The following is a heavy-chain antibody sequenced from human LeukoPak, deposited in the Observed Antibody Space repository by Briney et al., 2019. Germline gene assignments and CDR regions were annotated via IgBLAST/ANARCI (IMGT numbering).Heavy chain of an antibody. Sequence: PETLSLTCAVYGGSFSGYYWSWIRQPPGKGLEWIGEINHSGSTNYNPSLKSRVTISVDTSKNQFSLKLSSVTAADTAVYYCAAFGELRFDPWGQGTLVTVSS. V-gene: IGHV4-34*01. D-gene: IGHD3-10*01. J-gene: IGHJ5*02. CDR2: INHSGST. CDR3: AAFGELRFDP. CDR1: GGSFSGYY.